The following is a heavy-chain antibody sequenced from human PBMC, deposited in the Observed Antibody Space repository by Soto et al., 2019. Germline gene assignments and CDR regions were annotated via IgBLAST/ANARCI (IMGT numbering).Heavy chain of an antibody. V-gene: IGHV3-30*18. CDR1: GFTLSNRG. CDR3: AKGGPVMTLYYYSMDV. Sequence: QVQLVESGGGVVQPGRSLRLSCAASGFTLSNRGMHWVRQAPGKGLEWVAVISYDGTKTYYADSVRGRFTISRDTSRSTLYLQMNSLRAEDTAMYYCAKGGPVMTLYYYSMDVWGQGTTVTVSS. CDR2: ISYDGTKT. D-gene: IGHD2-21*02. J-gene: IGHJ6*02.